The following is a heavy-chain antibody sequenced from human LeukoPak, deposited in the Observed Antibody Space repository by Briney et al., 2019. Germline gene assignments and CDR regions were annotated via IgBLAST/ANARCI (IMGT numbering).Heavy chain of an antibody. Sequence: VSGPTLVNPTQTLTLTCTFSGFSLSTSGMCVSWIRQPPGKALEWLALIDWDDDKYYSTSLKTRLTISKDTSKNQVVLTMTNMDPVDTATYYCVRIREDSSSWYGYRPYYYYGMDVWGQGTTVTVSS. J-gene: IGHJ6*02. V-gene: IGHV2-70*01. CDR2: IDWDDDK. CDR1: GFSLSTSGMC. D-gene: IGHD6-13*01. CDR3: VRIREDSSSWYGYRPYYYYGMDV.